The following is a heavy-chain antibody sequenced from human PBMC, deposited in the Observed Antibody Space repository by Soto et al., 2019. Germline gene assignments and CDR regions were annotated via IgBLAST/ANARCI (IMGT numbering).Heavy chain of an antibody. V-gene: IGHV3-30-3*01. CDR2: ISYDGNNK. J-gene: IGHJ4*02. D-gene: IGHD2-15*01. CDR3: ARDLGRYCGGGGCSPTYYFDY. CDR1: GFTLSRYA. Sequence: PGGSLRLSCAASGFTLSRYAMYWVRQGPGKGLEWVAFISYDGNNKYFPDSVKGRFTISRDSSKNTLYLQMNSLRAEDTAVYFCARDLGRYCGGGGCSPTYYFDYWGQGTLVTVSS.